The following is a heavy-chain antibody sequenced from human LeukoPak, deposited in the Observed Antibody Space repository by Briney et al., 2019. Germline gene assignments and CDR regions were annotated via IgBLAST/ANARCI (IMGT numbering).Heavy chain of an antibody. CDR2: IKSDGSST. J-gene: IGHJ4*02. D-gene: IGHD3-22*01. CDR1: GFSFRTYW. Sequence: GGTLRLSCAASGFSFRTYWMHWVRQAPGKGLVWVSRIKSDGSSTIYADSVKGRFTISRDNAKNTLYLQMNSLRAEDTAVYYCTRTYYYDSIDYFDYWGQGALVTVSS. V-gene: IGHV3-74*01. CDR3: TRTYYYDSIDYFDY.